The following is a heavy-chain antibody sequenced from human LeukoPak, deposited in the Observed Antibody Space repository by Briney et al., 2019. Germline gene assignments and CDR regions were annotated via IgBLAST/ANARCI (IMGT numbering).Heavy chain of an antibody. J-gene: IGHJ3*02. Sequence: SQTLSLSCAISGDSVSSNSAAWSWIRQPPSRGLEWLGRTYYRSKWYNDYAVSVKSRITINPDTSKNQFSLRLNSVTPEDTAVYYCARSVGATTGPFDIWGQGTMVTVSS. D-gene: IGHD1-26*01. CDR1: GDSVSSNSAA. CDR2: TYYRSKWYN. CDR3: ARSVGATTGPFDI. V-gene: IGHV6-1*01.